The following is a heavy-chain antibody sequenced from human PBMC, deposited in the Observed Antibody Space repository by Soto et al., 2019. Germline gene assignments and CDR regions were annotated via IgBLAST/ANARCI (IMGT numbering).Heavy chain of an antibody. V-gene: IGHV3-23*01. D-gene: IGHD6-19*01. J-gene: IGHJ4*02. CDR1: GFIFGAYA. CDR3: AKAQWLLGGDYFDS. CDR2: ISDTVGTT. Sequence: EVQLLESGGGLVQPGGSLRLSCEASGFIFGAYAMAWVRQAPGKGLEWVASISDTVGTTYYADSVKGRFTVSRDISKRTMFLQMNSMRVDDTAVYYCAKAQWLLGGDYFDSWGQGTKVTVSS.